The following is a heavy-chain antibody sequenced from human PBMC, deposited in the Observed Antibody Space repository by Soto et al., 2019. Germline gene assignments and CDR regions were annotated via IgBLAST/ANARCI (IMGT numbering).Heavy chain of an antibody. CDR1: GYNFITDC. D-gene: IGHD3-16*01. Sequence: PGESLKISCKGSGYNFITDCISWVRQMPGKGLEWMGRIDPTDSYTKYSPSFEGHVTISADKSISTAYLQWSSLKASDSAVYYRARLSRASFALDVWGQGTTVTVSS. CDR3: ARLSRASFALDV. J-gene: IGHJ6*02. V-gene: IGHV5-10-1*01. CDR2: IDPTDSYT.